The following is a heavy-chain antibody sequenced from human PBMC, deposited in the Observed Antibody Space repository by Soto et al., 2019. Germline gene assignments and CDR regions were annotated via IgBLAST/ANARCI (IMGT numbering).Heavy chain of an antibody. CDR1: GFTFSSYA. J-gene: IGHJ6*02. Sequence: EVQLVESGGGLVQPGGSLRLSCAASGFTFSSYAMHWVRQATGKGLEWVSAIGTAGDTYYPGSVKGRFTISRENAKNSLYLQMNSLSSEHTAVYYCARAPPHGMVREVITSGMDVWGQGTTVTDSS. D-gene: IGHD3-10*01. CDR2: IGTAGDT. V-gene: IGHV3-13*01. CDR3: ARAPPHGMVREVITSGMDV.